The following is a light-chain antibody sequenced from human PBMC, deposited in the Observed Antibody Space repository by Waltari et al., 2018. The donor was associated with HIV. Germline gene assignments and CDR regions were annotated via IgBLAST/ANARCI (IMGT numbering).Light chain of an antibody. Sequence: QSALTQPRSVSGSPGQSVTISCTGTSSDVGGYNYVSWYQQHPGKAPNLMIYDVSKRPSGVPDRVSGSKAGNTASLTSSGRQAGDEADYYCCSYAGSYTWVFGGGTKLTVL. CDR1: SSDVGGYNY. V-gene: IGLV2-11*01. CDR3: CSYAGSYTWV. CDR2: DVS. J-gene: IGLJ3*02.